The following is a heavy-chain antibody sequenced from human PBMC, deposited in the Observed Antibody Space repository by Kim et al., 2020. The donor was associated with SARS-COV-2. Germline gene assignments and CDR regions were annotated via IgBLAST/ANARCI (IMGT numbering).Heavy chain of an antibody. V-gene: IGHV3-49*03. Sequence: GGSLRLSCSTSGFSFGDYPVSWFRQAPGKGLEWVSFIRDKDSGGTTEYAASLKGRFTISRDDSKGIAYLQMNSLKTGDTAGYYCSRAVRYFDCLSPLNDQGEAFDIWGQGTMVIVTS. J-gene: IGHJ3*02. D-gene: IGHD3-9*01. CDR3: SRAVRYFDCLSPLNDQGEAFDI. CDR1: GFSFGDYP. CDR2: IRDKDSGGTT.